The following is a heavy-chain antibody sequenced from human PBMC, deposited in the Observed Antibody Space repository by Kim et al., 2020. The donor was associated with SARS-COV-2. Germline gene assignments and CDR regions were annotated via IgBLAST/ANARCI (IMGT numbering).Heavy chain of an antibody. V-gene: IGHV3-11*01. CDR2: ISSSGSTI. Sequence: GGSLRLSCAASGFTFSDYYMSWIRQAPGKGLEWVSYISSSGSTIYYADSVKGRFTISRDNAKNSLYLQMNSLRAEDTAVYYCARAKNYYDSSGYYKFDPWGQGTLVTVSS. CDR1: GFTFSDYY. D-gene: IGHD3-22*01. J-gene: IGHJ5*02. CDR3: ARAKNYYDSSGYYKFDP.